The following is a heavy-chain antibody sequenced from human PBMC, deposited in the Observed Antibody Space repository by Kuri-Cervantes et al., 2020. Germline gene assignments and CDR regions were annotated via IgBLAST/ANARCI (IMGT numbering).Heavy chain of an antibody. D-gene: IGHD6-13*01. J-gene: IGHJ6*02. V-gene: IGHV3-30*03. CDR1: GFTFSTFG. CDR2: IPHVGSDQ. Sequence: GGSLRLSCAASGFTFSTFGMHWVRQAPGKGLEWVALIPHVGSDQYYVDSVKGRFTISRDNSKNTVYLQMNSLRAEDTAVYYCARDKQLRIAAAGRGYYYYYGMDVWGQGTTVTVSS. CDR3: ARDKQLRIAAAGRGYYYYYGMDV.